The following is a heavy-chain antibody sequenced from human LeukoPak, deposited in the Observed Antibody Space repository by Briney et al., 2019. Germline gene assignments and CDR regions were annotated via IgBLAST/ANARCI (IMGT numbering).Heavy chain of an antibody. Sequence: GASVKVSCKASGYTFTSYDINWVRQATGQGLEWMGWMNPNSGNTGYAQKFQGRVTMTRNTSISTAYMELSSLRSEDTAVYYCAIWSSGWYSYGMDVWGQGTTVTVSS. D-gene: IGHD6-19*01. V-gene: IGHV1-8*01. J-gene: IGHJ6*02. CDR1: GYTFTSYD. CDR2: MNPNSGNT. CDR3: AIWSSGWYSYGMDV.